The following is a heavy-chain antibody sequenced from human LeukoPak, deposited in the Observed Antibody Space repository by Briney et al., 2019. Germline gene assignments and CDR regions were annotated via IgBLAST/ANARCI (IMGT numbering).Heavy chain of an antibody. J-gene: IGHJ4*02. D-gene: IGHD1-26*01. CDR1: GGSISSYY. CDR3: ARGESGSYFGY. CDR2: IYYSGST. Sequence: SETLSLTCTVSGGSISSYYWSWIRQPPGKGLEWIGYIYYSGSTDYNPSLKSRVTISVDTSKNQFSLKLSSVTAADTAVYYCARGESGSYFGYWGQGTLVTVSS. V-gene: IGHV4-59*01.